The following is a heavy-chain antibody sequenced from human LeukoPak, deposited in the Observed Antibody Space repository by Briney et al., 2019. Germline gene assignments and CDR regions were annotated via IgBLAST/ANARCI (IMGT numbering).Heavy chain of an antibody. J-gene: IGHJ6*02. D-gene: IGHD6-13*01. Sequence: GGSLRLSCAASGFTFGSYEMNWVRQAPGKGLEWVSYISSSGSTIYYADSVKGRFTISRDNAKNSLYLQMNSLRAEDTAVYYCARETIAAAGTGNYYYYGMDVWGQGTTVTVSS. V-gene: IGHV3-48*03. CDR3: ARETIAAAGTGNYYYYGMDV. CDR1: GFTFGSYE. CDR2: ISSSGSTI.